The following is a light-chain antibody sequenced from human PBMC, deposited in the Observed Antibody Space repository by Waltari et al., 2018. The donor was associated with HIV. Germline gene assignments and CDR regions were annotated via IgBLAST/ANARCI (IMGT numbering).Light chain of an antibody. CDR3: ATWDGSLGGVYV. Sequence: QSVLTQPPSASGTPGQRVTISCSGTTSNVGSNFVSWYQQLPGTAPKLLIYRDNRRPSGVPDRFSGSKSGASASLAISGLRSEDEGDYYCATWDGSLGGVYVFRTGTKVTVL. CDR2: RDN. CDR1: TSNVGSNF. J-gene: IGLJ1*01. V-gene: IGLV1-47*01.